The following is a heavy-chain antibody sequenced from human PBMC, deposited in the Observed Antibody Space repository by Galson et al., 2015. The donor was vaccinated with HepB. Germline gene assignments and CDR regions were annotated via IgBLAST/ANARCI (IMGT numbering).Heavy chain of an antibody. V-gene: IGHV3-21*01. CDR1: GFTFSSYS. CDR2: ISSSSSYI. Sequence: SLRLSCAASGFTFSSYSMNWVRQAPGKGLEWVSSISSSSSYIYYADSVKGRFTISRDNAKNSLYLQMNSLRAEDTAVYYCARDPGQWVIDYWGQGTLVTVSS. CDR3: ARDPGQWVIDY. D-gene: IGHD6-19*01. J-gene: IGHJ4*02.